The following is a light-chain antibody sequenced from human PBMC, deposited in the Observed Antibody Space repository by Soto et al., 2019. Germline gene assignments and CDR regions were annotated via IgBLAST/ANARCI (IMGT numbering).Light chain of an antibody. Sequence: QSVLTQPPSASGTPGQRVTISCSGSSSNIGSNTVNWYQQIPGTAPKLLIYSNNQRPSGVPDRYSGSKSGTSASLAISGLQSEDEADYYCAEWVDSLNGVVFGGGTQLTVL. J-gene: IGLJ2*01. CDR2: SNN. V-gene: IGLV1-44*01. CDR1: SSNIGSNT. CDR3: AEWVDSLNGVV.